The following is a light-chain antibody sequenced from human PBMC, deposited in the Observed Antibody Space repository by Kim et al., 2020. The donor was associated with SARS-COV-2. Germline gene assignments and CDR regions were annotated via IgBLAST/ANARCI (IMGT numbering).Light chain of an antibody. CDR2: EVS. CDR3: SSYTSSSPVV. CDR1: SSDVGSYTR. V-gene: IGLV2-18*02. Sequence: GQSLTISCTGTSSDVGSYTRVSWYQQPPGTAPKLMIYEVSNRPSGVPDRFSGSKSGNTASLTISGLQAEDEADYYCSSYTSSSPVVFGGGTQLTVL. J-gene: IGLJ2*01.